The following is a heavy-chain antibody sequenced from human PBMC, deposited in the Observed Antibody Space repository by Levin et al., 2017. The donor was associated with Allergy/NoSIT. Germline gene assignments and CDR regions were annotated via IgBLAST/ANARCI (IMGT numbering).Heavy chain of an antibody. V-gene: IGHV3-9*01. CDR1: GFTFDDYA. Sequence: TGGSLRLSCAASGFTFDDYAMHWVRQVPGKGLEWVSDISWNSGTRTYADSVKGRFTISRDNAKSSLFLQMNSLRPEDTALYYCAKDASASAAGNNYFDYWGQGTQVTVSS. CDR2: ISWNSGTR. D-gene: IGHD6-13*01. J-gene: IGHJ4*02. CDR3: AKDASASAAGNNYFDY.